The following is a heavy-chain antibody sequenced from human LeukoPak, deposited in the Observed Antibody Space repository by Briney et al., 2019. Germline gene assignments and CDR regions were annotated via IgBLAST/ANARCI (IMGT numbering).Heavy chain of an antibody. V-gene: IGHV4-4*01. CDR2: IYHSGST. CDR3: ARDRDGMGV. J-gene: IGHJ6*02. Sequence: SLRLSCAASGFTFSSYSMNWVRQPPGKGLEWIGAIYHSGSTDYNPSLKSRVTISVDKSKNQFSLKLSSVTAADTAVYFCARDRDGMGVWGQGTTVTVSS. CDR1: GFTFSSYSM.